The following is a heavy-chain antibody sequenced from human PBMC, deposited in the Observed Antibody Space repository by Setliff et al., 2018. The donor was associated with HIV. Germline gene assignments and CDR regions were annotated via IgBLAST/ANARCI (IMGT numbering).Heavy chain of an antibody. CDR1: GGSISSGGYY. CDR3: ARGSPYYDFWSGYLGSSDYYYYYMDV. CDR2: IYYSGST. J-gene: IGHJ6*03. V-gene: IGHV4-31*03. D-gene: IGHD3-3*01. Sequence: SETLSLTCTVSGGSISSGGYYWSWIRQHPGKGLEWIGYIYYSGSTYYNPSLKSRVTISVDTSKNQFSLKLSSVTAADTAVYCCARGSPYYDFWSGYLGSSDYYYYYMDVWGKGTTVTVSS.